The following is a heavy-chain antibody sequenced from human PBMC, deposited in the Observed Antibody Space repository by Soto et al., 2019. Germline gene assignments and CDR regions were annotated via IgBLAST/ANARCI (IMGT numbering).Heavy chain of an antibody. V-gene: IGHV3-23*01. J-gene: IGHJ6*02. CDR2: ISGSGGST. Sequence: EVQLLESGGGLVQPGGSLRLSCAASGFTFSSYAMSWVRQAPGKGLEWGSAISGSGGSTYYADSVKGRFTISRDNSKNTVYLQMNSLRAEDTAVYYCPPLPRAAAGKPYPDYYYYGMDVWGQGTTVTVSS. CDR3: PPLPRAAAGKPYPDYYYYGMDV. D-gene: IGHD6-13*01. CDR1: GFTFSSYA.